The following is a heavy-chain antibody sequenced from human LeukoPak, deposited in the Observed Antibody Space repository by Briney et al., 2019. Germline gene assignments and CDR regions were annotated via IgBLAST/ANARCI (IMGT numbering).Heavy chain of an antibody. D-gene: IGHD6-19*01. J-gene: IGHJ5*02. CDR2: MNPNSGNT. CDR3: ARVKVAGPRSFDP. CDR1: GYTFTSYD. Sequence: GASVKVSCKASGYTFTSYDINWVRQATGQGLEWMGWMNPNSGNTGYSQKFQGRVTITRNTSISTAYIELSSLRSEDTAVYYCARVKVAGPRSFDPWGQGTLVTVSS. V-gene: IGHV1-8*01.